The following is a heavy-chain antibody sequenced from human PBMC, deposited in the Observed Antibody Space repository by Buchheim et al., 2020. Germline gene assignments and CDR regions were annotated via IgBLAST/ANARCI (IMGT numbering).Heavy chain of an antibody. CDR3: ARDVKGLWLVRTGYFDY. V-gene: IGHV3-7*01. Sequence: EVQLVESGGGLVQPGGSLRLSCAASGFTFSSYWMSWVRQAPGKGLEWVANIKQDGSEKYYVDSVKGRFTISSDNAKNSLYLQMNSLRAEDTAVYYCARDVKGLWLVRTGYFDYWGQGTL. D-gene: IGHD6-19*01. J-gene: IGHJ4*02. CDR1: GFTFSSYW. CDR2: IKQDGSEK.